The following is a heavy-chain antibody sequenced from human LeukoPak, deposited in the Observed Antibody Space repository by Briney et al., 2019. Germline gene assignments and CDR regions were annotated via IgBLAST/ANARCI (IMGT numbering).Heavy chain of an antibody. CDR1: FXTXS. CDR3: ARPATGYCSSAGCHWDS. D-gene: IGHD2-2*01. J-gene: IGHJ4*02. CDR2: ISASSNFI. V-gene: IGHV3-21*01. Sequence: FXTXSXXXVRQAPGKGLEWVSSISASSNFIHYAESVRGRFTISRDNAKNSLYLQMNSLGAQDTAVYYCARPATGYCSSAGCHWDSWGQGTLVTVSS.